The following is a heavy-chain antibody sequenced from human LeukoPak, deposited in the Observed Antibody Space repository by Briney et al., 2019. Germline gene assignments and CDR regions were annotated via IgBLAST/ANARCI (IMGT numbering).Heavy chain of an antibody. V-gene: IGHV4-38-2*01. D-gene: IGHD3-22*01. J-gene: IGHJ5*02. Sequence: SETLSLTCAVSGYSISSGYYWGWIRPPPGKGLEWIGSIYYSGSTYYNPSLTSRVTISVDTSKHQFSLKLSSVTAADTAVYYCVRQPMWAWLADPNWFDPWGQGTLVTVSS. CDR1: GYSISSGYY. CDR2: IYYSGST. CDR3: VRQPMWAWLADPNWFDP.